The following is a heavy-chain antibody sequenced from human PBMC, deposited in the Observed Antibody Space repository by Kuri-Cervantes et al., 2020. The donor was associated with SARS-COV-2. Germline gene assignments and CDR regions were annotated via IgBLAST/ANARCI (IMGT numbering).Heavy chain of an antibody. CDR3: AKLGILARLSFDY. Sequence: LTCAASGFTFSSYAMHWVRQAPGKGPEWVSVISYYGSNKYYSDSVKGRFTISRDNSKNKLYLQMNSLRAEDTAVYYCAKLGILARLSFDYWGQGTLVTVSS. V-gene: IGHV3-30-3*02. CDR2: ISYYGSNK. D-gene: IGHD3-3*01. J-gene: IGHJ4*02. CDR1: GFTFSSYA.